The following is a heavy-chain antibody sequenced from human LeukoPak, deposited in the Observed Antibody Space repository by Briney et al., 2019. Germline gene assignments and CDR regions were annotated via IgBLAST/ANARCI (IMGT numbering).Heavy chain of an antibody. J-gene: IGHJ3*02. CDR2: ISAYNGNT. Sequence: ASVKVSCKASGYTFTSYGISWVRQAPGQGLERMGWISAYNGNTNYAQKLQGRVTMTTDTSTSTAYMELRSLRSDDTAVYYCATALRYFDWQDAFDIWGQGTMVTVSS. CDR3: ATALRYFDWQDAFDI. V-gene: IGHV1-18*01. CDR1: GYTFTSYG. D-gene: IGHD3-9*01.